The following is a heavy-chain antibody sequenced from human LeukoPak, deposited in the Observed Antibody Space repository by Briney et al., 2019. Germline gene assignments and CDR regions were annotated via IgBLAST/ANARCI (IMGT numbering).Heavy chain of an antibody. CDR1: GYTFTSYG. Sequence: ASVKVSCKASGYTFTSYGISWVRQAPGQGLEWMGWISAYNGNTNYAQKLQGRVTMTTDTSTSTAYMELRSLRSDDTAVYYCARDPGYYDILTGYVYWGQGTLVTVSS. V-gene: IGHV1-18*01. D-gene: IGHD3-9*01. J-gene: IGHJ4*02. CDR2: ISAYNGNT. CDR3: ARDPGYYDILTGYVY.